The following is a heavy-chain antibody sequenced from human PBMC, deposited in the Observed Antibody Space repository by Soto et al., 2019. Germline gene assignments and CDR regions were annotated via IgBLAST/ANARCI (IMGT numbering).Heavy chain of an antibody. J-gene: IGHJ1*01. Sequence: QVQLVQSGAEVKKPGSSVKVSCKASRGTFSSYAISWVRQAPGQGLEWMGGIIPIFGTANYAQKFQGRVTITADESTSTAYMELSSLRSEDTAVYYCASRYCTNGVCYNDFQHWGQGTLVTVSS. CDR2: IIPIFGTA. D-gene: IGHD2-8*01. V-gene: IGHV1-69*01. CDR1: RGTFSSYA. CDR3: ASRYCTNGVCYNDFQH.